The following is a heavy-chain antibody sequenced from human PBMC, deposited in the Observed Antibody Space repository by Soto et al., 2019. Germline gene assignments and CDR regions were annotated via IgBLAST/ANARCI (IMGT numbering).Heavy chain of an antibody. V-gene: IGHV4-4*02. D-gene: IGHD6-13*01. Sequence: SETLSLTCAVSGGPISSSNWWSGVRQPPGKGLEWIGEIYHSGSTNYNPSLKSRVTISVDKSKNQFSLKRSSVTAADTAVYYCARGKAAAGSPGDYYYYGMDVWGQGTTVTVSS. CDR1: GGPISSSNW. J-gene: IGHJ6*02. CDR2: IYHSGST. CDR3: ARGKAAAGSPGDYYYYGMDV.